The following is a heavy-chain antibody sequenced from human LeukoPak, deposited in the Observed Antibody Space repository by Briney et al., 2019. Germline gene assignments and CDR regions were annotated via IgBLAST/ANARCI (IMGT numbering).Heavy chain of an antibody. CDR2: IYCSGST. V-gene: IGHV4-39*07. CDR3: ARVGYSYGYFAY. CDR1: GGSVSSSGYY. J-gene: IGHJ4*02. Sequence: SETLSLTCTVSGGSVSSSGYYWAWIRQPPGKGREWIGAIYCSGSTYYNPSLKSRVTISVDTSNNQFSLKLSSVTAADTAVYYRARVGYSYGYFAYWGQGTLVTVSS. D-gene: IGHD5-18*01.